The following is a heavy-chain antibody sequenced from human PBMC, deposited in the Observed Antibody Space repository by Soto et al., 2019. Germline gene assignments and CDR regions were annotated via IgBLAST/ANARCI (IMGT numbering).Heavy chain of an antibody. CDR3: ATELGAYYYYYGMDV. D-gene: IGHD3-16*01. V-gene: IGHV3-30*03. CDR2: ISYDGSNK. Sequence: GGSLRLSCAASGFTFSSYGMHWVRQAPRKGLEWVAVISYDGSNKYYADSVKGRFTISRDNSKNTLYLQMNSLRAEDTAVYYCATELGAYYYYYGMDVWGQGTTVTVSS. J-gene: IGHJ6*02. CDR1: GFTFSSYG.